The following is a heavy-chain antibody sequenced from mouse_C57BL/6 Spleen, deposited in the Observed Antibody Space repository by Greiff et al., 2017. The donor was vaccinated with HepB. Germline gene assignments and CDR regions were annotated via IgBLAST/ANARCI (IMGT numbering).Heavy chain of an antibody. V-gene: IGHV7-3*01. J-gene: IGHJ4*01. CDR2: IRNKANGYTT. D-gene: IGHD2-4*01. CDR3: ARCPYDSPFYYAMDY. Sequence: EVQVVESGGGLVQPGGSLSLSCAASGFTFTDYYMSWVRQPPGKALEWLGFIRNKANGYTTEYSASVKGRFTISRDNSQSILYLQMNALRAEDSATYSCARCPYDSPFYYAMDYWGQGTSVTVSS. CDR1: GFTFTDYY.